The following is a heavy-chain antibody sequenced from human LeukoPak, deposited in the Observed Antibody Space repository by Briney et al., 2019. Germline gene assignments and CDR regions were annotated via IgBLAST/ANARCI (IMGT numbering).Heavy chain of an antibody. CDR1: GGSISSSSYY. CDR2: INHSGST. D-gene: IGHD3-16*01. J-gene: IGHJ4*02. CDR3: ARLPSLRAVFDY. Sequence: SETLSLTCTVSGGSISSSSYYWGWIRQPPGKGLEWIGEINHSGSTNYNPSLKSRVTISVDTSKNQFSLKLSSVTAADTAVYYCARLPSLRAVFDYWGQGTLVTVSS. V-gene: IGHV4-39*07.